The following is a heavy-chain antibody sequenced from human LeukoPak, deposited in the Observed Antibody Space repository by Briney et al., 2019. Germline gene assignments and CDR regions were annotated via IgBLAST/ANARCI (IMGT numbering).Heavy chain of an antibody. V-gene: IGHV1-46*01. D-gene: IGHD4-23*01. CDR2: INPSGGST. CDR3: ARDNSVEDTAWWFDT. CDR1: GYTFTSYY. Sequence: SVKPSCKPSGYTFTSYYMHWVRQAPRQGLEWMGIINPSGGSTSYAQKFQGRVTMTRDMSTSTDYMELSSLRSEDTAVYYCARDNSVEDTAWWFDTWGQGTLVTVSS. J-gene: IGHJ5*02.